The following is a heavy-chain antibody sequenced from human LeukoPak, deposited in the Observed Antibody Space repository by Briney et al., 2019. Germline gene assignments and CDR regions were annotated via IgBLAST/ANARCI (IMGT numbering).Heavy chain of an antibody. J-gene: IGHJ4*02. CDR2: TYYRSKWYN. D-gene: IGHD6-19*01. Sequence: SQTLSLTCAISGDSVSSNSAAWNWIRQSPSRGLEWLGRTYYRSKWYNDYAVSAKSRITINPDTSKNQFSLQLNSVTPEDTAVYYCARSLLGAVAGTIAYFDYWGQGTLVTVSS. V-gene: IGHV6-1*01. CDR1: GDSVSSNSAA. CDR3: ARSLLGAVAGTIAYFDY.